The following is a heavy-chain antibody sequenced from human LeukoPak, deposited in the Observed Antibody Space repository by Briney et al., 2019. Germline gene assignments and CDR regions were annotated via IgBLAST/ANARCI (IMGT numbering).Heavy chain of an antibody. J-gene: IGHJ5*02. Sequence: GGSLRLSCAASGFTVSSNYMSWVRQAPGKGLEWVSTLYSGGNTYYADSVKDRFTISRDNSKNTLYLQMNSMRAEDTAVYYCARLVGIAAAGTLGWIDPWGQGTLVSVSS. D-gene: IGHD6-13*01. CDR1: GFTVSSNY. CDR3: ARLVGIAAAGTLGWIDP. V-gene: IGHV3-66*01. CDR2: LYSGGNT.